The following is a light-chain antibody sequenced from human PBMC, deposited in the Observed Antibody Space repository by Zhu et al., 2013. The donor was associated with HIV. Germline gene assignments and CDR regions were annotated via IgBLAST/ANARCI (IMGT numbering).Light chain of an antibody. CDR3: QQYHLTPQT. CDR1: QSIGNS. Sequence: EIVLTQSPATLSLSPGERATLSCRASQSIGNSLAWYQQIPGQAPRLLIYDASNRASGIPDRFTGSGSGTDFTLTITSLEPEDFAVYFCQQYHLTPQTFGQGTKVEI. CDR2: DAS. V-gene: IGKV3-11*01. J-gene: IGKJ1*01.